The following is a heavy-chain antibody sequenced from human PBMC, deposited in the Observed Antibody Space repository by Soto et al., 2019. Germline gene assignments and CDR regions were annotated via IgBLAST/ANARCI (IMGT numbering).Heavy chain of an antibody. V-gene: IGHV3-30*03. D-gene: IGHD2-15*01. J-gene: IGHJ3*02. Sequence: GGSLRLSCAASGFTFSSYGMHWVRQAPGKGLEWVAVISYDGSNKYYADSVKGRFTISRDNSKNTLYLQMSSLRAEDTAVYYCARDEDIVVVVAATNDAFDIWGQGTMVTVSS. CDR3: ARDEDIVVVVAATNDAFDI. CDR2: ISYDGSNK. CDR1: GFTFSSYG.